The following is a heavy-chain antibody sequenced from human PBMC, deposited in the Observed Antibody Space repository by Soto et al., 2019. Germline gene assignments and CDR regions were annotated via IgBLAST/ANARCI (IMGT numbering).Heavy chain of an antibody. CDR2: IYYSGST. V-gene: IGHV4-59*12. CDR1: GGSISSYY. CDR3: ARVPLGYCSSTRCGLFDY. Sequence: SETLSLTCTVSGGSISSYYWSWIRQPPGKGLEWIGYIYYSGSTYYNPSLKSRVTISVDTSKNQFSLKLSSVTAADTAVYYCARVPLGYCSSTRCGLFDYWGQGTQVTVSS. D-gene: IGHD2-2*01. J-gene: IGHJ4*02.